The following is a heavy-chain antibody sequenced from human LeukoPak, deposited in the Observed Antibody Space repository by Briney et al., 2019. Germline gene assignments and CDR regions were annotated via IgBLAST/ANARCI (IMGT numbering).Heavy chain of an antibody. CDR2: VYYTGST. CDR3: ARVRYSDSSVLTRKRSYYFDY. CDR1: GGSMSSYY. D-gene: IGHD3-22*01. Sequence: SETLSLTCTVSGGSMSSYYWSWVRQPRGKGLEWIGFVYYTGSTNYSPSLKSRVTISVDTSKNQFSLKLSSVTAADTAVYYWARVRYSDSSVLTRKRSYYFDYWGQGTLVTVSS. V-gene: IGHV4-59*12. J-gene: IGHJ4*02.